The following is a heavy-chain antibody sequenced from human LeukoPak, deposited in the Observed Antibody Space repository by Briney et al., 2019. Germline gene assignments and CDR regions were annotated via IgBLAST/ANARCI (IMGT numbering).Heavy chain of an antibody. CDR1: GFTFSSYS. Sequence: PGGSLRLSCAASGFTFSSYSMNWVRQAPGKGLEWASYISSSSSTIYYADSVKGRFTISRDNAQNSVYLQMNSVRAEDTAVYYCARIGYSSSCFDYWGQGTPVTVSS. CDR3: ARIGYSSSCFDY. D-gene: IGHD6-13*01. J-gene: IGHJ4*02. CDR2: ISSSSSTI. V-gene: IGHV3-48*04.